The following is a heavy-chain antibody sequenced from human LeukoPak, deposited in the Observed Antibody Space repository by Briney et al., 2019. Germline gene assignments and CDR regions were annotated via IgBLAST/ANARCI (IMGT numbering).Heavy chain of an antibody. J-gene: IGHJ5*02. CDR2: MSYDGRFE. Sequence: QPGRSLRLSCADSGFTFSTYAMHWVRQAPGKGLEWVAVMSYDGRFEYYADSVKGRFTISRDNSKNTLYLHMNSLSTEDTAVYYCARDGAVGRPIDPWGQGTLVTVSS. CDR3: ARDGAVGRPIDP. V-gene: IGHV3-30*04. CDR1: GFTFSTYA. D-gene: IGHD3-10*01.